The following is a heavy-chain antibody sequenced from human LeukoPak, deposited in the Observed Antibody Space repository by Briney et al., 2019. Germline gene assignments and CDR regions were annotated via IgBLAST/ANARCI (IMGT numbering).Heavy chain of an antibody. CDR2: IIPIFGTA. CDR1: GGTFSSYA. D-gene: IGHD6-6*01. V-gene: IGHV1-69*05. CDR3: ARGMVEYSSSSAAFDI. J-gene: IGHJ3*02. Sequence: GSSVKVSCKASGGTFSSYAISWVRQAPGQGLEWMGGIIPIFGTANYAQKFQGRVTITTDESTSTAYMERSSLRSEDTAVYYCARGMVEYSSSSAAFDIWGQGTMVTVSS.